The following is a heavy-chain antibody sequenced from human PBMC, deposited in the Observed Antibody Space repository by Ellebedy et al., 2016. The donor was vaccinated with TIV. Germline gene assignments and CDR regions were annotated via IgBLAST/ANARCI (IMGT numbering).Heavy chain of an antibody. V-gene: IGHV1-46*01. CDR1: GYTFTSYY. CDR3: ARSTVRGKYYFDY. D-gene: IGHD3-10*01. Sequence: AASVKVFCKASGYTFTSYYMHWVRQAPGLGLEWMGIINPSGGSTSYAQKFQGRITVTRDTSTSTLYMELSSLRSEDTAVYYCARSTVRGKYYFDYWGQGTLVTVSS. CDR2: INPSGGST. J-gene: IGHJ4*02.